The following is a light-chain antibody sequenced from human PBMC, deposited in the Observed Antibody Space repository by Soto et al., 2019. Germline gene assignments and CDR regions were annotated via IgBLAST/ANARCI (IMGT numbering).Light chain of an antibody. CDR1: QSVSSSY. J-gene: IGKJ1*01. CDR2: GAS. Sequence: EIVLTQPPGTLSLSPLERATLSCSASQSVSSSYLAWYQQKPGQAPRLLIYGASSRATGIPDRFSGSGSGTDFTLTISRLEPEDFAVYYCQQYGSSPWTFGQGTKVDI. CDR3: QQYGSSPWT. V-gene: IGKV3-20*01.